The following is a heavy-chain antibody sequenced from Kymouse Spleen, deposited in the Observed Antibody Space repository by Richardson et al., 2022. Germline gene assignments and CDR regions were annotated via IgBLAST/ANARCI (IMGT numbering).Heavy chain of an antibody. D-gene: IGHD1-7*01. CDR2: INHSGST. V-gene: IGHV4-34*01. J-gene: IGHJ3*02. CDR1: GGSFSGYY. Sequence: QVQLQQWGAGLLKPSETLSLTCAVYGGSFSGYYWSWIRQPPGKGLEWIGEINHSGSTNYNPSLKSRVTISVDTSKNQFSLKLSSVTAADTAVYYCARGLELPAFDIWGQGTMVTVSS. CDR3: ARGLELPAFDI.